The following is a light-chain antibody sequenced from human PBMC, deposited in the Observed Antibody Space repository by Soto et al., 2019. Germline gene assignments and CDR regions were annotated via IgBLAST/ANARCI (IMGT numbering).Light chain of an antibody. CDR1: QSVSSSY. Sequence: DIVLTQSPGTLSLSPGERATLSCRVSQSVSSSYLAWYQQKPGQAPRLLIYAASTRVTGIPDRISGSGSGTDFSLTISSLEPEDSAVYYCQQNGNLQATFGQGTKVDIK. V-gene: IGKV3D-20*02. J-gene: IGKJ1*01. CDR3: QQNGNLQAT. CDR2: AAS.